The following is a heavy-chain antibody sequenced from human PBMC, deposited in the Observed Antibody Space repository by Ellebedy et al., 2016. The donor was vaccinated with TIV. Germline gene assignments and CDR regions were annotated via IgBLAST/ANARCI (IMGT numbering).Heavy chain of an antibody. J-gene: IGHJ2*01. CDR2: ISYDGSNK. CDR1: GFTFSSYA. V-gene: IGHV3-30-3*01. Sequence: GGSLRLSCAASGFTFSSYAMHWVRQAPGKGLEWVAVISYDGSNKYYADSVKGRFTISRDNSKNTLYLQMNSLRAEDTAVYYCARETGGGRGKVGYFELWGRGTLVTVSS. CDR3: ARETGGGRGKVGYFEL. D-gene: IGHD3-16*01.